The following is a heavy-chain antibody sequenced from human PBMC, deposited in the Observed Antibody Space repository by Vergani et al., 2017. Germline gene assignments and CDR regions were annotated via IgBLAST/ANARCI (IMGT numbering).Heavy chain of an antibody. CDR2: IYYSGST. Sequence: QVQLQESGPGLVKPSQTLSLTCTVSGGSISSSSYYWGWIRQPPGKGLEWIGSIYYSGSTYYNPSLKSRVTISVDTSKNQFSLKLSSVTAADTAVYYCARLIAAAGYEFDYWGQGTLVTVSS. V-gene: IGHV4-39*01. J-gene: IGHJ4*02. D-gene: IGHD6-13*01. CDR3: ARLIAAAGYEFDY. CDR1: GGSISSSSYY.